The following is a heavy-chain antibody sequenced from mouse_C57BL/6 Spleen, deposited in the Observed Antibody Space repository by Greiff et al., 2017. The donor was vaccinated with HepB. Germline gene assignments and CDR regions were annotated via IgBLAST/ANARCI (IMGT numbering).Heavy chain of an antibody. V-gene: IGHV5-6*01. Sequence: EVQGVESGGDLVKPGGSLKLSCAASGFTFSSYGMSWVRQTPDKRLEWVATISSGGRYTYYPDSVKGRFTISRDNAKNTLYLQMSSLKSEDTAMYYCARHYYGSSYAMDYWGQGTSVTVSS. D-gene: IGHD1-1*01. CDR2: ISSGGRYT. CDR1: GFTFSSYG. J-gene: IGHJ4*01. CDR3: ARHYYGSSYAMDY.